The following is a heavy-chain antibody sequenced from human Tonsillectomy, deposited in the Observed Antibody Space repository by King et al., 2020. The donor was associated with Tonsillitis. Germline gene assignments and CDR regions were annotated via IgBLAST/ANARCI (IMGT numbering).Heavy chain of an antibody. V-gene: IGHV3-53*01. CDR2: LYTGGST. J-gene: IGHJ3*01. Sequence: VQLVESGGGLIQPGGSLRLSCVASGFTVSNNYMTWVRQAPGKGLEWVSVLYTGGSTFYADSVKGRFTISRDNSKNTLYLQMNSLRAEDTAVYYCASGPDGYWGQGTMVTVSS. D-gene: IGHD1-14*01. CDR1: GFTVSNNY. CDR3: ASGPDGY.